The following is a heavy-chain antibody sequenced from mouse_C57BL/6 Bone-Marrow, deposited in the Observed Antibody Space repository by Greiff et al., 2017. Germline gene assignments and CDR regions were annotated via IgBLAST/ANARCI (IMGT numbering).Heavy chain of an antibody. J-gene: IGHJ3*01. D-gene: IGHD2-4*01. CDR3: ARSYDYLAY. V-gene: IGHV5-12*01. Sequence: EVHLVEPGGGLVQPGGSLKLSCAASGFTFSDYYMYWVRQTPEQRLEWVAYISTGGGSTYYPDTVKGRFTISRDNATNTLYLQMRRLKSEDTAMYYCARSYDYLAYWGQGTLVTVSA. CDR1: GFTFSDYY. CDR2: ISTGGGST.